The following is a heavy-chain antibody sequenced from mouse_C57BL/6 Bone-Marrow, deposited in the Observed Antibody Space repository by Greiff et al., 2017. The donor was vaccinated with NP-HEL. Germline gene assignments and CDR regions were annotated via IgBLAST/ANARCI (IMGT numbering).Heavy chain of an antibody. CDR3: ARSIYYGIYFDY. CDR2: ISSGSSTI. CDR1: GFTFSDYG. V-gene: IGHV5-17*01. Sequence: EVKLVESGGGLVKPGGSLKLSCAASGFTFSDYGMHWVRQAPEKGLEWVAYISSGSSTIYYADTVKGRFTISRDNAKNTLFLQMTSLRSEDTAMYYCARSIYYGIYFDYWGQGTTLTVSS. D-gene: IGHD1-1*01. J-gene: IGHJ2*01.